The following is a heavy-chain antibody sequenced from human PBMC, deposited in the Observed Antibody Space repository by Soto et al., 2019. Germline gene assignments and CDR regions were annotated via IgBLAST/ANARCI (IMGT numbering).Heavy chain of an antibody. Sequence: SETLYLTCTLSGGSISSSSYYWGWIRQPPGKVLEWIGNVYYGGSTYYNPSLKSRVTISVETSKSQFSLKLSSVTAADTAVYYCAGGDYYHSSGYYFYYYTMDVWGQGTTVTVSS. CDR2: VYYGGST. J-gene: IGHJ6*02. D-gene: IGHD3-22*01. CDR1: GGSISSSSYY. CDR3: AGGDYYHSSGYYFYYYTMDV. V-gene: IGHV4-39*01.